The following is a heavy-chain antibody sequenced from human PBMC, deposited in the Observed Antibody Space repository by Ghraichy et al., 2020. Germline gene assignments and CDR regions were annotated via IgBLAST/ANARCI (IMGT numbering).Heavy chain of an antibody. Sequence: SQTLSLTCAISGDSVSSYSAAWNWIRQSPSRGLEWLGRTFYRSRWIYDYAGSIKSRITINPDTSKNQFSLQLNSVTPEDTAVYYCARGAVDYYSLDYWGPGTLVTVSS. V-gene: IGHV6-1*01. CDR3: ARGAVDYYSLDY. D-gene: IGHD2-21*01. CDR1: GDSVSSYSAA. J-gene: IGHJ4*02. CDR2: TFYRSRWIY.